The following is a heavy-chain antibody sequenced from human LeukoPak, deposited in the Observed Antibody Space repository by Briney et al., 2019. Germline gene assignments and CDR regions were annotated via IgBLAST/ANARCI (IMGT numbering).Heavy chain of an antibody. CDR1: GFTVSSNY. Sequence: PGGSLRLSCAASGFTVSSNYMSWVRQAPGKGLEWVSVIYSGGSTYYADSVKGRFTISRDNSKNTPYLQMNSLRAEDTAVYYCAKSPQVVVFDYWGQGTLVTVSS. J-gene: IGHJ4*02. CDR3: AKSPQVVVFDY. CDR2: IYSGGST. D-gene: IGHD2-15*01. V-gene: IGHV3-53*01.